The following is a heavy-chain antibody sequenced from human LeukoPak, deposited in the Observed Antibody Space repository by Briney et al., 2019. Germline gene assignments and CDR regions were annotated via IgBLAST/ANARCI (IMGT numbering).Heavy chain of an antibody. J-gene: IGHJ1*01. V-gene: IGHV3-30*04. CDR2: ISYDGSNK. CDR3: ARDLRSSGYKGYFQH. D-gene: IGHD3-22*01. Sequence: GGSLRLSCAASGFTFSSYAMHWVRQAPGKGLEWVAVISYDGSNKYYADSVKGRFTISRDNSKNTLYLQMNSLRAEDTAVYYCARDLRSSGYKGYFQHWGQGTLVTVSS. CDR1: GFTFSSYA.